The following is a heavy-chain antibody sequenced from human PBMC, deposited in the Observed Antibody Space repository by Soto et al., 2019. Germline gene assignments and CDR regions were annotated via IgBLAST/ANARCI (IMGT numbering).Heavy chain of an antibody. CDR2: INHSGST. V-gene: IGHV4-34*01. CDR3: ARGGRQQLIPTPISYKIDY. J-gene: IGHJ4*02. Sequence: QVQLQQWGAGLLKPSETLSLTCAVYGGSFSGYYWSWIRQPPGKGLAWIGEINHSGSTNYNPSLTSRVTISVEMSKYQFALKLSSVTAADTAVYYCARGGRQQLIPTPISYKIDYWGQGTLVTVSS. CDR1: GGSFSGYY. D-gene: IGHD6-13*01.